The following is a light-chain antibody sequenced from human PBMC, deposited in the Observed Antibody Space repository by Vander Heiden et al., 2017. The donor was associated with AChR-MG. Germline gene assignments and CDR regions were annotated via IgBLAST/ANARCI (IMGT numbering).Light chain of an antibody. CDR2: DVN. J-gene: IGLJ2*01. V-gene: IGLV2-14*01. CDR3: SSYKSGTTSVV. Sequence: QSALTQPASVSGSPGQSITISCTGTSSDVGGFDYVSWYQQHPGKVPKLIIYDVNVRPSGVSYRFSGSKSGNTASLAISGLQAEDEGDYYCSSYKSGTTSVVFGGGTKLT. CDR1: SSDVGGFDY.